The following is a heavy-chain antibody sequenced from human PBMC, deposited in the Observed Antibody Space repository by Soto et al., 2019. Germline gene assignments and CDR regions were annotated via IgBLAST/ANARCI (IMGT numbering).Heavy chain of an antibody. CDR1: GSSISDYY. D-gene: IGHD3-3*01. J-gene: IGHJ5*02. CDR2: SSYGGIT. Sequence: SETLSLTCSVSGSSISDYYWRWIRQSPAQGMEYIAYSSYGGITNVNGALNGRVTMSIDTSKNQFSLNATSLTAADTAIYYCGRARKATYITRVLASWGQGTLGTVS. V-gene: IGHV4-59*01. CDR3: GRARKATYITRVLAS.